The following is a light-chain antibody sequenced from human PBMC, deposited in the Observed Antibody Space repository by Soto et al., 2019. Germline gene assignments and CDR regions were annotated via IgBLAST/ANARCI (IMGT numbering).Light chain of an antibody. V-gene: IGKV3-20*01. CDR3: QQDGSSPLT. Sequence: EIVLTQSPGTLSLSPGESATLSCRASQSVSSSYLAWYQQKPGQAPRLLIYGASSRATGIPDRFSGSGSGTDFTLTISRLEPEDVAVYFCQQDGSSPLTFGGGTKVEIK. CDR2: GAS. CDR1: QSVSSSY. J-gene: IGKJ4*01.